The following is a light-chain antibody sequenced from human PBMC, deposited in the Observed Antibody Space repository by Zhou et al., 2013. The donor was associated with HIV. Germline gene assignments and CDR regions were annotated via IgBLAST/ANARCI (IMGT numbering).Light chain of an antibody. Sequence: DIQMTQSPSSLSASIGDRVTITCRASQTISRYLNWYQQKPGKAPKLLIYDASSVQSGVPSRFTGSGSGTDFTLTISSLQPEDVATYYCQKYNSAPWTFGQGTKVEIK. CDR1: QTISRY. CDR3: QKYNSAPWT. V-gene: IGKV1-39*01. CDR2: DAS. J-gene: IGKJ1*01.